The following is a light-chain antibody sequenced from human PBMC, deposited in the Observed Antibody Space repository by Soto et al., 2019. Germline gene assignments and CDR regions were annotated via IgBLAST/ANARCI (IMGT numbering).Light chain of an antibody. J-gene: IGKJ1*01. V-gene: IGKV3-20*01. Sequence: DIVLTQSPGILSLSPGERATLSCRASQSVSGSYLAWYQQKPGQAPMLLIYGASSRATGIPDRFSGDGSGADFTLTISRLEPEDFVVYYCHHYGTSPTWTFGQGTKVEVK. CDR1: QSVSGSY. CDR3: HHYGTSPTWT. CDR2: GAS.